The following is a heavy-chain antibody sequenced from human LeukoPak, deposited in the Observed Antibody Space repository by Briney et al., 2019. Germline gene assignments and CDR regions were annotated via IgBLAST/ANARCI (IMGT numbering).Heavy chain of an antibody. V-gene: IGHV1-2*02. J-gene: IGHJ4*02. CDR3: AKSGAWYLERYPVND. CDR1: GYTFTGYH. D-gene: IGHD6-13*01. Sequence: GASVKVSCKASGYTFTGYHMHWVRHAPGQGLEWMGWINANSGGTNYAQKFQGRVTMTRDTSISTAYMELNRLRSDDTAVYYCAKSGAWYLERYPVNDWGQGTLVTVSS. CDR2: INANSGGT.